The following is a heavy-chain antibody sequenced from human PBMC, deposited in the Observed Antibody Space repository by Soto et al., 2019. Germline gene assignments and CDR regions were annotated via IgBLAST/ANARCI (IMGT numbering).Heavy chain of an antibody. V-gene: IGHV5-51*01. CDR2: IYPGDSDT. CDR1: GYSFTSDC. CDR3: ARHVKPSAEPHGMDV. Sequence: GESLKISCDGSGYSFTSDCIGLVLRMPGKGLEWMGIIYPGDSDTRYSPSFQGQVTISADKSISTAYLQWSSLKASDTAMYYCARHVKPSAEPHGMDVWGQGTTVTVSS. D-gene: IGHD1-26*01. J-gene: IGHJ6*02.